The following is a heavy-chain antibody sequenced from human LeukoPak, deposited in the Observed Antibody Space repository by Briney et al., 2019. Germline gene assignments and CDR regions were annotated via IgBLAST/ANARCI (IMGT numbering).Heavy chain of an antibody. CDR1: GFTFSNYW. Sequence: PGGSLRLSCAASGFTFSNYWMHWVRQAPGKGLVWVSRVNSDGSSTNYADSVKGRFTISRDSAKNTLYLQMNSLRAEDTAVYYCAKGGRYCFDYWGQGTLVTVSS. J-gene: IGHJ4*02. V-gene: IGHV3-74*01. CDR3: AKGGRYCFDY. CDR2: VNSDGSST. D-gene: IGHD1-26*01.